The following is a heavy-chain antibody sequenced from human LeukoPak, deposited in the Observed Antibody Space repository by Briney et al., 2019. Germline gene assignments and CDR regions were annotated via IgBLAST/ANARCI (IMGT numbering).Heavy chain of an antibody. Sequence: GGSLRLSCAASGFTFSGSAMHWVRQASGKGLEWVGRIRSKANSYATAYAASVKGRFTISRDDSKNTAYLQMNSLKPEDTAVYYCTRREVRRPDYWGQGTLVTVSS. V-gene: IGHV3-73*01. CDR1: GFTFSGSA. D-gene: IGHD3-10*01. J-gene: IGHJ4*02. CDR3: TRREVRRPDY. CDR2: IRSKANSYAT.